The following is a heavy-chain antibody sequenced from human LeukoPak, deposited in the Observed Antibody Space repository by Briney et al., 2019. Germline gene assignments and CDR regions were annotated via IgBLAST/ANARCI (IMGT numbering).Heavy chain of an antibody. V-gene: IGHV1-3*01. Sequence: GASVKVSCKASGYSFSTYTMNWVRQAPGQRLEWMGRINAGNGNTKYSRKFQGRVTITRDTSASTAYMEMRSLRSEDTAVYYCAREIDRDDYNRFFDYWGQGTLVTVSS. CDR2: INAGNGNT. CDR1: GYSFSTYT. J-gene: IGHJ4*02. D-gene: IGHD5-24*01. CDR3: AREIDRDDYNRFFDY.